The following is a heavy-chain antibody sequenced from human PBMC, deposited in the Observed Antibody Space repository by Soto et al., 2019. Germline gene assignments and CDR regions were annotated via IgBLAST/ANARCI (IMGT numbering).Heavy chain of an antibody. J-gene: IGHJ6*02. Sequence: SGPTLVNPTPTLTLTCTFSGFSLSTSGMCVSWIRQPPGKALEWLALIDWDDDKYYSTSLKTRLTISKDTSKNQVVLTMTNMDPVDTATYYCARIKGSSSWPRDYYYGMDVWGQGTTVTVSS. CDR1: GFSLSTSGMC. CDR3: ARIKGSSSWPRDYYYGMDV. D-gene: IGHD6-13*01. V-gene: IGHV2-70*01. CDR2: IDWDDDK.